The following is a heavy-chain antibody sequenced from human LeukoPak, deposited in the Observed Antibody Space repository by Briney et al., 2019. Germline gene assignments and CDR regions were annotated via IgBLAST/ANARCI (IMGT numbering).Heavy chain of an antibody. V-gene: IGHV3-23*01. Sequence: PGGSLRLSCAASGLTFSSYAMSWVRQAPGKGLEWVSTISGSDGSTYYADSVKGRFTISRDNSKNTLYLQMNSLRAEDTAVYYCARGGPAAGRFDYWGQGTLVTVSS. CDR2: ISGSDGST. CDR3: ARGGPAAGRFDY. CDR1: GLTFSSYA. D-gene: IGHD6-13*01. J-gene: IGHJ4*02.